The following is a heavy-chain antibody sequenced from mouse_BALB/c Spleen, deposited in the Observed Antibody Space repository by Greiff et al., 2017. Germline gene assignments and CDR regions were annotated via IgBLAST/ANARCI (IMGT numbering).Heavy chain of an antibody. D-gene: IGHD1-1*01. CDR3: ARRYYSLYYFDY. V-gene: IGHV1-54*01. J-gene: IGHJ2*01. Sequence: VQLQQSGAELVRPGTSVKVSCKASGYAFTNYLIEWVKQRPGQGLEWIGVINPGSGGTNYNEKFKGKATLTADKSSSTAYMQLSSLTSDDSAVYFCARRYYSLYYFDYWGQGTTLTVSS. CDR1: GYAFTNYL. CDR2: INPGSGGT.